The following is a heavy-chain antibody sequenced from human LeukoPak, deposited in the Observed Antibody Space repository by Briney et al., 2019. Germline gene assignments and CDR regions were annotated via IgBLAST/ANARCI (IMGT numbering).Heavy chain of an antibody. Sequence: PSETLSLTCGVYGGSFSGYYWSWIRQPPGKGLEWIGEINHRGSTNYNPSLKSRVTMSVDTSKNQFSLKLSSVTAADTAVYYCARAVTGDLYYFDYWGLGTLVTVSS. J-gene: IGHJ4*02. D-gene: IGHD3-16*01. CDR2: INHRGST. CDR1: GGSFSGYY. CDR3: ARAVTGDLYYFDY. V-gene: IGHV4-34*10.